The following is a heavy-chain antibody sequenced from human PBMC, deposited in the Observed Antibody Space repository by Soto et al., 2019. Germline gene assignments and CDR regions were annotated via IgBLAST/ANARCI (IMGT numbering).Heavy chain of an antibody. CDR2: ISGNCGYT. CDR1: GFPFSLYL. V-gene: IGHV3-23*01. CDR3: AKVPVTLWFGELSPYFDY. J-gene: IGHJ4*02. D-gene: IGHD3-10*01. Sequence: PGGSLRLSCAASGFPFSLYLMSWVRQAPGKELEWVSAISGNCGYTYYADSVKGRFTISRDNSKNTLYLQMNSLRAEDTAVYYCAKVPVTLWFGELSPYFDYWGQGTLVTVSS.